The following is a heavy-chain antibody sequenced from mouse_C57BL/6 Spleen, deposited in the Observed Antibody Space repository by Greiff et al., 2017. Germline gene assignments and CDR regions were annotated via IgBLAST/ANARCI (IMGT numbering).Heavy chain of an antibody. J-gene: IGHJ4*01. CDR2: INPSNGGT. CDR3: ASGYYDYDGYYAMDY. CDR1: GYTFTSYW. V-gene: IGHV1-53*01. D-gene: IGHD2-4*01. Sequence: QVQLQQPGTELVKPGASVKLSCKASGYTFTSYWMHWVKQRPGQGLEWIGNINPSNGGTNYNEKFKSKATLTVDKSSSTAYMQLSSLTSEDSAVXYCASGYYDYDGYYAMDYWGQGTSVTVSS.